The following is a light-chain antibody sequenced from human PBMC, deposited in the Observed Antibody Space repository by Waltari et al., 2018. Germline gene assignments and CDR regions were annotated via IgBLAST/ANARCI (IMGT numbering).Light chain of an antibody. CDR2: AAS. CDR3: QHYVRLPAT. V-gene: IGKV3-20*01. J-gene: IGKJ1*01. CDR1: QSVSRT. Sequence: EIVLTQSPGTLSLAPGERATLSCRASQSVSRTLAWYQQKPGPAPSLLISAASTRATGIPDRFSGSGSGTDFSLTISRLEPEDFAVYYCQHYVRLPATFGQGTKVEIK.